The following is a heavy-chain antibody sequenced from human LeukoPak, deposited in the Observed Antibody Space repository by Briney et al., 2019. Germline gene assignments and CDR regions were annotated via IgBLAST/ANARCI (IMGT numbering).Heavy chain of an antibody. Sequence: SETLSLTCTVSGGSIGSDYWTWIRQPPGKGLEYIGYIYYTGGTNYNPSLKSRVTISVDTSGNQFSLKLSSVTAADTAVYFCAKYGNSGWVIDNWGQGTLVTVSS. D-gene: IGHD6-19*01. CDR3: AKYGNSGWVIDN. V-gene: IGHV4-59*08. CDR2: IYYTGGT. CDR1: GGSIGSDY. J-gene: IGHJ4*02.